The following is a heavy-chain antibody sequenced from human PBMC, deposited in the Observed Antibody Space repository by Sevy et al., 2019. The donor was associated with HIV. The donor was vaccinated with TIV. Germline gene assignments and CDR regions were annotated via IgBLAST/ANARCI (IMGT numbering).Heavy chain of an antibody. CDR1: GFTFDSYA. V-gene: IGHV3-23*01. Sequence: GGSLRLCCAASGFTFDSYAMHWVRQVAGKGLEWVSTISGSGYATYYADSVKGRFIISRDTSRNTLYLQMNSLRVEDSAVYFCAKDRVTVFGVVVTFDSWGQGTLVTVSS. J-gene: IGHJ4*02. D-gene: IGHD3-3*01. CDR2: ISGSGYAT. CDR3: AKDRVTVFGVVVTFDS.